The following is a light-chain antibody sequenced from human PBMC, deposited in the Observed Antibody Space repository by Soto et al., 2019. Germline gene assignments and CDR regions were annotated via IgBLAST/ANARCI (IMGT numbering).Light chain of an antibody. CDR1: SSDVGGYNY. Sequence: QSALTQPASVSGSPGQSITISCTRTSSDVGGYNYVSWYQQHPGKAPKLMIYDVSNRPSGVSNRFSGSKSGNTASLTISGLQAEDEADYYCSSYTSCSTVVFGGGTKVTVL. V-gene: IGLV2-14*01. CDR3: SSYTSCSTVV. J-gene: IGLJ2*01. CDR2: DVS.